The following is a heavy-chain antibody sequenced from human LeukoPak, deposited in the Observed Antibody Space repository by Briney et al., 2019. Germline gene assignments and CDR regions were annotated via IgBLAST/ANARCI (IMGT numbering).Heavy chain of an antibody. CDR3: ARGITIFGVVMISAFDI. Sequence: SETLSLTCTVSGGSISSSSYYWGWIRQPPGKGLEWIGSIYYSGSTYYNPSLKSRVTISVDTSKNQFSLKLSSVTAADTAVYYCARGITIFGVVMISAFDIWGQGTMVTVSS. J-gene: IGHJ3*02. V-gene: IGHV4-39*01. CDR1: GGSISSSSYY. CDR2: IYYSGST. D-gene: IGHD3-3*01.